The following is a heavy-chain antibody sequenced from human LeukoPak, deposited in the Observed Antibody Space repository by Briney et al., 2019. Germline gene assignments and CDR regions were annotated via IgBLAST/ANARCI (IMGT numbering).Heavy chain of an antibody. CDR2: ISSSGSTI. V-gene: IGHV3-48*04. J-gene: IGHJ5*02. CDR3: ARLVVPAAIPVGWFDP. D-gene: IGHD2-2*01. CDR1: GFTFSSYS. Sequence: GGSLRLSCAASGFTFSSYSMNWVRQAPGKGLEWVSCISSSGSTIYYADSVKGRFTISRDNAKNSLYLQMNSLRAEDTAVYYCARLVVPAAIPVGWFDPWGQGTLVTVSS.